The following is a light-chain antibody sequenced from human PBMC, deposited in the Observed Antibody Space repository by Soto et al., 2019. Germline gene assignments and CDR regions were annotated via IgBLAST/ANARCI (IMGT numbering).Light chain of an antibody. CDR1: IGSSY. CDR3: GTWDNSLSAGV. CDR2: ESN. V-gene: IGLV1-51*02. Sequence: QSVLTQPPSVSAAPGQKVTISCSGIGSSYISWYQQLPGTAPKLLVYESNKRPSGIPDRFSGPKSGTSATLGITGLQTGDEADYYCGTWDNSLSAGVFGGGTKLTV. J-gene: IGLJ2*01.